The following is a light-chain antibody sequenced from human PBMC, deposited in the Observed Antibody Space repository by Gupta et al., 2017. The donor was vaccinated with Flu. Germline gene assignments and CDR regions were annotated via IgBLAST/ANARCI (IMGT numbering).Light chain of an antibody. J-gene: IGLJ1*01. CDR3: SSDEGSNNVRV. V-gene: IGLV2-8*01. CDR1: SSDVGGDNY. CDR2: EVS. Sequence: QSALTQPPSASGSPGQSVTIFCTGTSSDVGGDNYDSWYQQHPGKAPTLMIYEVSKRPSGVPDHFAGSKSGNTAALTVSGLQAEEEADYYCSSDEGSNNVRVFGTGTKVTVL.